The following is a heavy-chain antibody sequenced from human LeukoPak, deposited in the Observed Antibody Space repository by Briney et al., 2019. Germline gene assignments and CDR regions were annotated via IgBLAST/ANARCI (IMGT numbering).Heavy chain of an antibody. J-gene: IGHJ4*02. V-gene: IGHV1-24*01. Sequence: ASVKVSCKVSGNTLTELSMHWVRQVPGKGLEWMGGFDPEHGETIYAQKFQGRVTITADKSTSTAYMELSSLRSEDTAVYYCARVEVDYYGSGSLYYFDYWGQGTLVTVSS. CDR1: GNTLTELS. CDR2: FDPEHGET. D-gene: IGHD3-10*01. CDR3: ARVEVDYYGSGSLYYFDY.